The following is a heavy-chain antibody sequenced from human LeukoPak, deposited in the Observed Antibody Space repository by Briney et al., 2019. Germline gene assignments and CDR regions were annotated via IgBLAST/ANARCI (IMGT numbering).Heavy chain of an antibody. CDR2: ISGGDTK. J-gene: IGHJ4*02. CDR3: AKHPRLVRYFDS. CDR1: GFTLSINY. V-gene: IGHV3-66*04. D-gene: IGHD6-6*01. Sequence: GGSLRLSCVVSGFTLSINYMSWVRQAPGKGLEWVSLISGGDTKYYADSVKGRFTISRDNSKNTLYLQMTSLRAEDTARYYCAKHPRLVRYFDSWGQGTLVTVSS.